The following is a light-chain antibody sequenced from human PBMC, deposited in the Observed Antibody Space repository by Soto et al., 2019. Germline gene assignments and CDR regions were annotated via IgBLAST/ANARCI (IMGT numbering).Light chain of an antibody. CDR1: QSISSY. CDR3: QQSYSTPYT. Sequence: DIPMTQSPSSLSASVGDRVTITCRASQSISSYLNWYQQKPGKAPKLLIYAASSLQSWVPSRFSGSVSGTDFTLTISSLQPEDFATYYCQQSYSTPYTFGQGTKLEIK. J-gene: IGKJ2*01. V-gene: IGKV1-39*01. CDR2: AAS.